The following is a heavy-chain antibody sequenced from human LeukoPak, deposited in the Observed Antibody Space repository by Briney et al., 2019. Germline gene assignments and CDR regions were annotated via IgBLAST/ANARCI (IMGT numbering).Heavy chain of an antibody. V-gene: IGHV3-7*01. D-gene: IGHD1-26*01. CDR1: GFTFSSYW. CDR2: IKQDGSEK. J-gene: IGHJ3*02. CDR3: ARDGTADAFDI. Sequence: GGSLRLSCAASGFTFSSYWMSWVRQAPGKGLEWVANIKQDGSEKYYVDSVKGRFTISRDNAKNSLHLQMNSLRAEDTAVYYCARDGTADAFDIWGQGTMVTVSS.